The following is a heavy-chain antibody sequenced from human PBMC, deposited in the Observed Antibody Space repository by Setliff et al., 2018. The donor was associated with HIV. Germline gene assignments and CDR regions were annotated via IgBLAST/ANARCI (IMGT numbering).Heavy chain of an antibody. J-gene: IGHJ4*02. V-gene: IGHV1-3*01. CDR2: IIAGYGNT. CDR1: GYTFTSYA. CDR3: ARSPGDYLFDY. D-gene: IGHD4-17*01. Sequence: GPSVKVSCKASGYTFTSYAIHWVRQAPGQSLEWMGWIIAGYGNTKYSQKFQGRVTITRDASASTAYMELSSLRSEDTAVYYCARSPGDYLFDYWAQGTLVTVSS.